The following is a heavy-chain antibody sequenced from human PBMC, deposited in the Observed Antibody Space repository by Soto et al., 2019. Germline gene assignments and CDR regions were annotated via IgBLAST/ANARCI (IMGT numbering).Heavy chain of an antibody. Sequence: VQLVESGGGLVQPGGSLRLSCAASGFTFSSYSMNWVRQAPGKGLEWVSYISSSSSTIYYADSVKGRFTISRDNAKNARDLQRNSRRAEDTAVYYSAKANYYGSPGDFDYWGQGTLVTVSS. CDR1: GFTFSSYS. CDR2: ISSSSSTI. V-gene: IGHV3-48*01. D-gene: IGHD3-10*01. J-gene: IGHJ4*02. CDR3: AKANYYGSPGDFDY.